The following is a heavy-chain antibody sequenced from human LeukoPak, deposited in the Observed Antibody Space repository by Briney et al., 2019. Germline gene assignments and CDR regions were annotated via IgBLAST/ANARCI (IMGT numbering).Heavy chain of an antibody. CDR2: ISSNGGST. CDR3: ARVGYDSRGYYFDY. CDR1: GFTFSSYA. V-gene: IGHV3-64*01. D-gene: IGHD3-22*01. Sequence: PGGSLRLSCAASGFTFSSYAMHWVRQAPGEGLEYVSAISSNGGSTYYANSVKGRFTISRDNTKNTLYLQMGSLRAEDMAVYYCARVGYDSRGYYFDYWGQGTLVTVSS. J-gene: IGHJ4*02.